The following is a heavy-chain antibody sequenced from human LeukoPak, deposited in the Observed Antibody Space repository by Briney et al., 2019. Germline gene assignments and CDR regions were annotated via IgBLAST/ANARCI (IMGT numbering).Heavy chain of an antibody. D-gene: IGHD2-2*01. V-gene: IGHV3-30*02. CDR2: IRYDGSNK. CDR3: AKDRPPYFCSSTSCYDVLCSHFDY. J-gene: IGHJ4*02. CDR1: GFTFSSYG. Sequence: GGSLRLSCAASGFTFSSYGMHWVRQAPGKGLEWVAFIRYDGSNKYYADSVKGRFTISRDNSKNTLYLQMNSLRAEDTAVYYCAKDRPPYFCSSTSCYDVLCSHFDYWGQGTLVTVSS.